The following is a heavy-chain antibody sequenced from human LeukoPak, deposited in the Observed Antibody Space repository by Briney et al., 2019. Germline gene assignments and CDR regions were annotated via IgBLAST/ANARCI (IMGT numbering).Heavy chain of an antibody. V-gene: IGHV1-18*01. CDR3: ARCRHVDYLDAFDI. D-gene: IGHD4-17*01. J-gene: IGHJ3*02. CDR2: LSAYHGNT. Sequence: WLSAYHGNTNYAQKLQGRVTMTTDTSTSTAYMEMRSLRYDDTAVYYCARCRHVDYLDAFDIWGQGTILPVSS.